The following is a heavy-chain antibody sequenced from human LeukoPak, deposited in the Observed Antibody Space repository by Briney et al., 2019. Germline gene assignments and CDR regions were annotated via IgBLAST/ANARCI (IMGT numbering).Heavy chain of an antibody. CDR3: ASSLRFLEWYAFDI. CDR2: IYYSGST. D-gene: IGHD3-3*01. J-gene: IGHJ3*02. CDR1: GGSISSYC. V-gene: IGHV4-59*01. Sequence: PSETLSLTCTVSGGSISSYCWSWIRQPPGKGLEWIGYIYYSGSTNYNPSLKSRVTISVDTSKNQFSLKLSSVTAADTAVYYCASSLRFLEWYAFDIWGQGTMVTVSS.